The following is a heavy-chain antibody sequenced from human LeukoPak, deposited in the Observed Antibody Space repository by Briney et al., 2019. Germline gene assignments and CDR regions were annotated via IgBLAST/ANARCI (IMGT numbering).Heavy chain of an antibody. Sequence: SETLSLTCTVSGGSISSYYWSWIRQPPGKGLEWIGYIYYSGTTNYNPSLKSRVVMSVHTSKNQFSLKLSPVIAADTAVYYCARVGVDYSGNIIKYYFDYWGQGTLVTVSS. CDR2: IYYSGTT. CDR1: GGSISSYY. V-gene: IGHV4-59*01. D-gene: IGHD4-23*01. CDR3: ARVGVDYSGNIIKYYFDY. J-gene: IGHJ4*02.